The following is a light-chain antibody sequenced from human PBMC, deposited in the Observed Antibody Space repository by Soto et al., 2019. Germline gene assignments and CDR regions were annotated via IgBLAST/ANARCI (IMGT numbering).Light chain of an antibody. CDR1: QSVSSN. Sequence: EIVMTQSPATLSVSPGERATLSCRASQSVSSNLAWYQQKPGQAPRLLIYGASTRETGIPARFSGSGSGTEFTLTISSLQSEDFAVYYCQQYNNWPQTFGQGTKV. J-gene: IGKJ1*01. CDR3: QQYNNWPQT. CDR2: GAS. V-gene: IGKV3-15*01.